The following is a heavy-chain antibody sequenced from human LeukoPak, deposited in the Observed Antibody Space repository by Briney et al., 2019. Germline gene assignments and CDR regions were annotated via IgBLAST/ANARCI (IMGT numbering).Heavy chain of an antibody. V-gene: IGHV3-64D*06. CDR1: GFTFSTYV. CDR3: VRGTGY. Sequence: GALQLSCSVSGFTFSTYVMHWVRQAPGKGLEYVSAISSNGDNTYYADSVKGRFTISRDNSKNTLYLQMSSLRADDTAVYYCVRGTGYWGQGTLVTVSS. J-gene: IGHJ4*02. CDR2: ISSNGDNT.